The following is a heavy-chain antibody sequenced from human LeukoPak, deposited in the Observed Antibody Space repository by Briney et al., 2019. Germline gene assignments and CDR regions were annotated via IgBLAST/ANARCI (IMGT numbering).Heavy chain of an antibody. CDR1: GGTLSSYA. CDR3: ARASYDFWSGPLYYYYMDV. CDR2: IIPISATA. J-gene: IGHJ6*03. Sequence: SVKVSCKASGGTLSSYAISWVRQAPGQGLEWMGGIIPISATANYAQKFQGRVTITADESTSTAYMELSSLRSEDTAVYYCARASYDFWSGPLYYYYMDVWGKGTTVTVSS. D-gene: IGHD3-3*01. V-gene: IGHV1-69*13.